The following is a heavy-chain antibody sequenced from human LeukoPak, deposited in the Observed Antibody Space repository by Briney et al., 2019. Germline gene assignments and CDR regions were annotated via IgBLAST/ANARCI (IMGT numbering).Heavy chain of an antibody. D-gene: IGHD4-17*01. V-gene: IGHV3-23*01. CDR3: ARDKYPYYGDYVGYDY. CDR1: GFTFSNYA. J-gene: IGHJ4*02. CDR2: LSGTGGST. Sequence: GGSLRLSCAASGFTFSNYAMSWVRQAPGKGLEWVSTLSGTGGSTYYADSVKGRFTISRDNSKNTLYLQMNSLRAEDTAVYYCARDKYPYYGDYVGYDYWGQGTLVTVSS.